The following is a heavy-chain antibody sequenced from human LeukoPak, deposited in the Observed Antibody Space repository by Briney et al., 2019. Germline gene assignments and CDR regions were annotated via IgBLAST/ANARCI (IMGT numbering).Heavy chain of an antibody. CDR2: IYHSGST. D-gene: IGHD3-3*01. CDR3: ARGDYDFWSGCYYRMYYFDY. V-gene: IGHV4-38-2*02. J-gene: IGHJ4*02. Sequence: PSETLSLTCTVSGYSISSGYYWGWIRQPPGKGLEWIGSIYHSGSTYYNPSLKSRVTISVDTSKNQFSLKLSSVTAADTAVYYCARGDYDFWSGCYYRMYYFDYWGQGTLVTVSS. CDR1: GYSISSGYY.